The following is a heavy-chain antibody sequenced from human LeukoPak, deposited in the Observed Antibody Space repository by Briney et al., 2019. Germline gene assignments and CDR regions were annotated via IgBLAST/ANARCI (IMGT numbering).Heavy chain of an antibody. CDR2: ISYIGST. Sequence: SETLSLTCAVSADSFSSHYWTWIRQPPGKGLEWIGYISYIGSTNYNPSLKSRVTISIDTSKNQFSLKLSSVTAADTAVYYCAREALLWFGERGWFDPWGQGTLVTVSS. D-gene: IGHD3-10*01. CDR3: AREALLWFGERGWFDP. J-gene: IGHJ5*02. CDR1: ADSFSSHY. V-gene: IGHV4-59*11.